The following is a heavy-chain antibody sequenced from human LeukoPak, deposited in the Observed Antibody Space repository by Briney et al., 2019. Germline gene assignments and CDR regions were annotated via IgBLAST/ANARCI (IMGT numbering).Heavy chain of an antibody. CDR3: ARERRGGDTFDI. CDR2: IWYDGSNK. J-gene: IGHJ3*02. Sequence: GRSLRLSCAASGFTFSSYGMHWVRQAPGRGLEWVAFIWYDGSNKYYADSVKGRFTISRDNAKNSLYLQMNSPRAEDTAAYYCARERRGGDTFDIWGQGTMVTVSS. CDR1: GFTFSSYG. V-gene: IGHV3-33*01. D-gene: IGHD3-10*01.